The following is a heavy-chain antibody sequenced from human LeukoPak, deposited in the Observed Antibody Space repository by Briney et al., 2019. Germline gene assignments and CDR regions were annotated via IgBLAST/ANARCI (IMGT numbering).Heavy chain of an antibody. CDR3: ARAVQRTLYCSSTSCYTPYFDY. CDR1: GGSISSYY. D-gene: IGHD2-2*01. V-gene: IGHV4-59*01. Sequence: SETLSLTCTVSGGSISSYYWSWIRQPPGKGLEWIGYIYYSGSTDYNPSLKSRVTISVDTSKNQFSLKLSSVTAADTAVYYCARAVQRTLYCSSTSCYTPYFDYWGQGTLVTVSS. CDR2: IYYSGST. J-gene: IGHJ4*02.